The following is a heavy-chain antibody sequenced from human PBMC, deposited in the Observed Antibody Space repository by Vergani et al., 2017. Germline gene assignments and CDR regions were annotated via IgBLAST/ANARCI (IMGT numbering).Heavy chain of an antibody. V-gene: IGHV3-23*01. CDR3: VRDRGLCAVDRFYTEACDY. Sequence: EVQLLESGGGLVQPGGSLRLSCAASGFTFSSYAMSWVRQAPGKGLEWVSAISGSGGSTYYADSVKGRFTISRDKSKNTLYLQVRSLRLEDTGVYHCVRDRGLCAVDRFYTEACDYWSQGTPVTVSS. CDR2: ISGSGGST. D-gene: IGHD2-2*02. CDR1: GFTFSSYA. J-gene: IGHJ4*02.